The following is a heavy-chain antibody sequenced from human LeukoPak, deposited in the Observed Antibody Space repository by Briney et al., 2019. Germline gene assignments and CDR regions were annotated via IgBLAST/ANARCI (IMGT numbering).Heavy chain of an antibody. V-gene: IGHV4-59*01. CDR3: ARSRGRLLYYFDY. Sequence: SETLSLTCTVSGGSISSDYWSWIRQPPGKGLEWIGFIYYTGNTNYNPSLKSRVTMLIDTSKNQFSLKLTSVTAADTAVYYCARSRGRLLYYFDYWGQGTLVTVSS. J-gene: IGHJ4*02. D-gene: IGHD1-26*01. CDR2: IYYTGNT. CDR1: GGSISSDY.